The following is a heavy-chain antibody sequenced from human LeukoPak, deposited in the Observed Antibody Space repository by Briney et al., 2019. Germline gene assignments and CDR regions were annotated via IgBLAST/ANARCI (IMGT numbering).Heavy chain of an antibody. V-gene: IGHV4-59*08. CDR3: ARLASGSYGPLTPFDY. Sequence: PSETLSLTCTVSGGSISSYYWSWIRQPPGKGLEWIGDIYYSGSTNYNPSLKSRVTISVDTSKNQFSLRLSSVTAADTAVYYSARLASGSYGPLTPFDYWGQGTLVTVSS. J-gene: IGHJ4*02. D-gene: IGHD1-26*01. CDR2: IYYSGST. CDR1: GGSISSYY.